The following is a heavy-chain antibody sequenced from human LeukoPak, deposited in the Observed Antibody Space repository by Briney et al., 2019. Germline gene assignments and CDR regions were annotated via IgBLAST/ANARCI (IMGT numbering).Heavy chain of an antibody. J-gene: IGHJ1*01. V-gene: IGHV3-30-3*01. D-gene: IGHD3-22*01. Sequence: GGSLRLSCAASGFTFSSYAMHWVRQAPGKGLGWVAVISYDGSNKYYADSVKGRFTISRDNSKNTLYLQMNSLRAEDTAVYYCARGPYYYDSSGYRGDFQHWGQGTLVTVSS. CDR3: ARGPYYYDSSGYRGDFQH. CDR1: GFTFSSYA. CDR2: ISYDGSNK.